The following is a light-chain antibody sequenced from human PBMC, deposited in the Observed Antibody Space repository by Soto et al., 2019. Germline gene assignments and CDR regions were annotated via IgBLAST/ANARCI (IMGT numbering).Light chain of an antibody. Sequence: QSVLTQPPSVSGAPGQRVTISCTGSSSNIGAGYDVHWYQQRPGTAPKLLIFGNINRPSGVPDRFSGSKSATSACLAITGLQAGDEGDYDCQSYDSTLSGRYVFGTGTKVTVL. CDR1: SSNIGAGYD. CDR3: QSYDSTLSGRYV. V-gene: IGLV1-40*01. CDR2: GNI. J-gene: IGLJ1*01.